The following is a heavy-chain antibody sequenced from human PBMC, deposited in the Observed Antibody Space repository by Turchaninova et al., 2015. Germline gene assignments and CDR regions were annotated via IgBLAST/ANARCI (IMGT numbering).Heavy chain of an antibody. Sequence: EVQLVGSGGGLVKPGGSLRLSCAAYGFPFRRYDMTWVRRAPGTGREWVSSISRSHTYINYVDSERGRFNISRDNAKNSLYLQMNNLGVEDTAIDFCAREKTAAGGDYWGQGTLVTVSA. D-gene: IGHD6-13*01. CDR1: GFPFRRYD. V-gene: IGHV3-21*01. CDR2: ISRSHTYI. CDR3: AREKTAAGGDY. J-gene: IGHJ4*02.